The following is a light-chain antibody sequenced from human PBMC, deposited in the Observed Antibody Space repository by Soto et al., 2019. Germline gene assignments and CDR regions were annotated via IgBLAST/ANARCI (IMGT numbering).Light chain of an antibody. J-gene: IGKJ4*01. Sequence: DIVLTQSPETLTVSLGEMATINCKSSQSVLFSSNNKNFLAWYQQKPGQPRKLLFYWASTRESGVPDRFSGSGSGTDFTLTISSLQAEDVAVYYCQQYYSPPLTFGGGTKVEIK. V-gene: IGKV4-1*01. CDR1: QSVLFSSNNKNF. CDR3: QQYYSPPLT. CDR2: WAS.